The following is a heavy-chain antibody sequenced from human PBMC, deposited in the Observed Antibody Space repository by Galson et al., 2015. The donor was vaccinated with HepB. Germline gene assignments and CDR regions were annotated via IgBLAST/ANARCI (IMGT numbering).Heavy chain of an antibody. J-gene: IGHJ3*02. CDR2: ISAYNGNT. CDR1: GYTFTSYG. D-gene: IGHD1-14*01. Sequence: SVKVSCKASGYTFTSYGISWVRQAPGRGLEWMGWISAYNGNTNYAQKLQGRVTMTTDTSTSTGYMELRSLRSDDTAVYYCARVYRVLDAFEIWGQGTMVTVSS. CDR3: ARVYRVLDAFEI. V-gene: IGHV1-18*04.